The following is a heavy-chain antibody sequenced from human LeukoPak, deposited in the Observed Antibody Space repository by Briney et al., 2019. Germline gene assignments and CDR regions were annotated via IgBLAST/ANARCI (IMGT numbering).Heavy chain of an antibody. D-gene: IGHD3-10*01. CDR3: ARDLQHYYGSGSYFDY. CDR2: IWYDGSNK. V-gene: IGHV3-33*01. Sequence: GGSLRLSCAASGFTFSSYGMHWVRQAPGKGLEWVAVIWYDGSNKYYADSVKGRFTISGDNSKNTLYLQMNSLRAEDTAVYYCARDLQHYYGSGSYFDYWGQGTLVTVSS. CDR1: GFTFSSYG. J-gene: IGHJ4*02.